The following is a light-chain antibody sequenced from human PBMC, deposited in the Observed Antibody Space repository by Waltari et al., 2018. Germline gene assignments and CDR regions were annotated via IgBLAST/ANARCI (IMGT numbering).Light chain of an antibody. J-gene: IGKJ1*01. CDR2: GAS. CDR3: QQYGTSRT. Sequence: EIVLTQSPGTLSLSPGERATLSCRASQSVGSSYLAWYQQKPGQAPRLLIYGASSRATEIPDRFSGSGSGTDFALTISRLGPEDFAVYYCQQYGTSRTFGQGTKVEIK. CDR1: QSVGSSY. V-gene: IGKV3-20*01.